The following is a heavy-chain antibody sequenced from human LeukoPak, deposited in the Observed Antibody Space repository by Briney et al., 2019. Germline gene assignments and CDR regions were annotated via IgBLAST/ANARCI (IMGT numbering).Heavy chain of an antibody. J-gene: IGHJ3*02. CDR1: GFSFSSCS. CDR3: AREASPLITMVRGVIITGVGHAFDI. CDR2: SSSDRSYI. V-gene: IGHV3-21*01. D-gene: IGHD3-10*01. Sequence: GGSLRLSCAASGFSFSSCSVNWVRQARGEGLGWVSSSSSDRSYIFYADSVEGRFTISRDNAKNSLYLQMNSMRGEDTDVYYCAREASPLITMVRGVIITGVGHAFDIWGRETMVTVSS.